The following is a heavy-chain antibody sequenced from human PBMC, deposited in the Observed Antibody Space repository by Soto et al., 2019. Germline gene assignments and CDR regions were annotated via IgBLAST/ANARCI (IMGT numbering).Heavy chain of an antibody. CDR2: ISYDGSNK. V-gene: IGHV3-30-3*01. CDR3: ARGPGYSSGWYFDY. Sequence: QVQLVESGGGVVQPGRSLRLSCAASGFTFSSYAMHWVRQAPGKGLEWVAVISYDGSNKYYADSVKGRFTISRDNSKNTLYLQMNSLRAEGTAVYYCARGPGYSSGWYFDYWGQGTLVTVSS. J-gene: IGHJ4*02. D-gene: IGHD6-19*01. CDR1: GFTFSSYA.